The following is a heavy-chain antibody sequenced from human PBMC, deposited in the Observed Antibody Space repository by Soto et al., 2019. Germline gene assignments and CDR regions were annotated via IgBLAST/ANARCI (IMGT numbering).Heavy chain of an antibody. V-gene: IGHV4-59*08. CDR1: GGSISSSY. J-gene: IGHJ6*02. CDR3: ATQTISYCLDI. D-gene: IGHD3-3*01. CDR2: IYDSGST. Sequence: PSETLSLTCTVSGGSISSSYWSWIRQPPGKGLEWIGYIYDSGSTYYNSSLKSRVTMSVDTSKNQFSLKLSSVTAADTAVYYCATQTISYCLDIWGQGTMVTVSS.